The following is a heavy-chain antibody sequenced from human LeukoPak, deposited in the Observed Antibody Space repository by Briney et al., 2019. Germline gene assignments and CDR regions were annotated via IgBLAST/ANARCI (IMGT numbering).Heavy chain of an antibody. CDR2: IIPIFGTA. D-gene: IGHD3-16*01. J-gene: IGHJ6*03. Sequence: ASVKVSCKASGGTFSSYAISWVRQAPGQGLEWMRGIIPIFGTANYAQKFQGRVTITADESTSTAYMELSSLRSEDTAVYYCARVAHKTLDYYYYYMDVWGKGTTVTVSS. CDR1: GGTFSSYA. V-gene: IGHV1-69*13. CDR3: ARVAHKTLDYYYYYMDV.